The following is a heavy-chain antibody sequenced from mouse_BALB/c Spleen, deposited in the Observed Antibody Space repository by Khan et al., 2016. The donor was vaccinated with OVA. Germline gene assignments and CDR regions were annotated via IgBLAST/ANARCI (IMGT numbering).Heavy chain of an antibody. J-gene: IGHJ4*01. CDR3: ARQPYYHYNIMDY. V-gene: IGHV2-6-1*01. Sequence: VQLVESGPGLVAPSQSLSITCTISGFSLTNYGVHWVRQPPGKGLEWLVVIWHDGSTTYNSALKSRLTISKDNSKSQVFLKMCSLQTDDTAIYYCARQPYYHYNIMDYWGQGTSVTVSS. D-gene: IGHD2-10*01. CDR2: IWHDGST. CDR1: GFSLTNYG.